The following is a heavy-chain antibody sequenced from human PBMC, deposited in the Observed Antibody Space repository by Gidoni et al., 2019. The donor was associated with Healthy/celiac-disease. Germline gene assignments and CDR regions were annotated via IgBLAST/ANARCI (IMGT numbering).Heavy chain of an antibody. J-gene: IGHJ4*02. CDR2: IQQDGNEK. V-gene: IGHV3-7*01. CDR1: VFTFSSYW. D-gene: IGHD3-16*01. CDR3: ARGGLWGSIDY. Sequence: EVQLVESGGGLVQPGGSLRLSCAASVFTFSSYWMSWVRQAPGKGLEWVANIQQDGNEKYYVDSVKGRFTISRDNAKNSLYLQMNSLSAEDTAVYYCARGGLWGSIDYWGQGTLVTVSS.